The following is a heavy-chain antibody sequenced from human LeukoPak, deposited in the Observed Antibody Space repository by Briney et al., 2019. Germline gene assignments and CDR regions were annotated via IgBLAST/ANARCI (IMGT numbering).Heavy chain of an antibody. J-gene: IGHJ4*02. V-gene: IGHV1-18*01. D-gene: IGHD3-3*01. CDR3: ARDQRDTIFGVVIMGGLFDY. CDR1: GYTFTSYG. CDR2: ISAYNGNT. Sequence: ASVKVSCKASGYTFTSYGISWVRQVPGQGLEWMGWISAYNGNTNYAQKLQGRVTMTTDTSTSTAYMELRGLRSDDTAVYYCARDQRDTIFGVVIMGGLFDYWGQGTLVTVSS.